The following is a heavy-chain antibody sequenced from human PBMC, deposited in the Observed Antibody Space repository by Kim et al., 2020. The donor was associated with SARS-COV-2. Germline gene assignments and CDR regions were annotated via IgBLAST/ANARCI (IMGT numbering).Heavy chain of an antibody. CDR3: ANPWDY. J-gene: IGHJ4*02. V-gene: IGHV3-23*01. CDR2: GMGGTT. Sequence: GMGGTTYYADSVQGRFTISRDNSKNTLYLQMNSLRAEDTAVYYCANPWDYWGQGTLVTVSS.